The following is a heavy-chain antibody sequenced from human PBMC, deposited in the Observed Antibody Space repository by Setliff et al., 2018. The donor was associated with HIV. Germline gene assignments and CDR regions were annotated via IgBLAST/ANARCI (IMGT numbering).Heavy chain of an antibody. D-gene: IGHD1-7*01. CDR1: GYFISSGYY. V-gene: IGHV4-38-2*02. J-gene: IGHJ4*02. CDR3: GREGEGELPGY. CDR2: IYRSGST. Sequence: SETLSLTCTVSGYFISSGYYWGWIRQPRGKGLEWIGNIYRSGSTYNNPSLKSRVTISVDKSKNQFSLKLSSVTAADTAVYYCGREGEGELPGYWGQGTLVTVSS.